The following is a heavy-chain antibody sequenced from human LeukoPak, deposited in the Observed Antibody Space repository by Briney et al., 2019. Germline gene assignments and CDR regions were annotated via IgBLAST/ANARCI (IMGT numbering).Heavy chain of an antibody. CDR1: GGSISSSNW. CDR2: INHSGST. V-gene: IGHV4-4*02. CDR3: ARKVYTRTNWFDP. J-gene: IGHJ5*02. D-gene: IGHD2-8*01. Sequence: PSGTLSLTCAVSGGSISSSNWWSWVRQPPGKGLEWIGEINHSGSTNYNPSLKSRVTISVDTSKNQFSLKLSSVTAADTAVYYCARKVYTRTNWFDPWGQGTLVTVSS.